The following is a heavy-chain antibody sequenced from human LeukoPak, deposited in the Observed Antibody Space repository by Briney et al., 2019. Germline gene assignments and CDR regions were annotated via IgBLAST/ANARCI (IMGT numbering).Heavy chain of an antibody. V-gene: IGHV4-34*01. J-gene: IGHJ4*02. CDR2: INHSGST. CDR1: GGSFSGYY. D-gene: IGHD2-15*01. CDR3: ARGSYGCSGGSCYPYVPYYFDY. Sequence: PSETLSLTCAVYGGSFSGYYWSWIRQPPGKGLEWIGEINHSGSTNYNPSLKSRVTISADTSKNQFSLKLSSVTAADTAVYYCARGSYGCSGGSCYPYVPYYFDYWGQGTLVTVSS.